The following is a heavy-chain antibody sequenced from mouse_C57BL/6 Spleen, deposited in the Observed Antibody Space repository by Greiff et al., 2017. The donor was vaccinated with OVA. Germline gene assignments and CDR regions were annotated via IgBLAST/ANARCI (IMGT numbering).Heavy chain of an antibody. CDR2: INPNNGCT. J-gene: IGHJ2*01. V-gene: IGHV1-18*01. D-gene: IGHD1-1*01. Sequence: EVQLQQSGPELVKPGASVKIPCKASGYTFTDYNMDWVKQSHGKSLEWIGDINPNNGCTIYNQKFKGKATLTVDKSSSTAYMELRSLTSEDTAVYYCARWGTTVVGFDYWGQGTTLTVSS. CDR3: ARWGTTVVGFDY. CDR1: GYTFTDYN.